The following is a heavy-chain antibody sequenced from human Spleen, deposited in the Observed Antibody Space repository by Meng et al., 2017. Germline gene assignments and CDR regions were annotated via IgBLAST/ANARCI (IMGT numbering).Heavy chain of an antibody. Sequence: GSLRLSCAVYGGPFSGFYWSWIRQPPGKGLEWIGEINHGGSTNYNPSLKSRVTISVDTSKNQFSLKLSSVTAADTAVYYCARGPPVAYYDSSGPDYWGQGTLVTVSS. CDR3: ARGPPVAYYDSSGPDY. CDR2: INHGGST. V-gene: IGHV4-34*01. D-gene: IGHD3-22*01. CDR1: GGPFSGFY. J-gene: IGHJ4*02.